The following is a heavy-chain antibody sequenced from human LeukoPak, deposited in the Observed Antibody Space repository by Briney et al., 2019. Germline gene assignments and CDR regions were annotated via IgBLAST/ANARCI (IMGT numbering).Heavy chain of an antibody. CDR1: GGSISIHY. CDR3: ARAGWGDDSRSGPAINWVDP. D-gene: IGHD3-3*01. Sequence: SETLSLTCTVSGGSISIHYWSWIRQPPGKGLEWIGYIYDGRNTNYNPSLRSRVTISADTSKNQFSLQLTSVTAADTAVYYCARAGWGDDSRSGPAINWVDPWGQGTLITVSS. J-gene: IGHJ5*02. V-gene: IGHV4-59*11. CDR2: IYDGRNT.